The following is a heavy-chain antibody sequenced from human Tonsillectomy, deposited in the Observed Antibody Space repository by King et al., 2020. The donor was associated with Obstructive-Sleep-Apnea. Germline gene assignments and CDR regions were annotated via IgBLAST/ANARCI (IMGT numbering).Heavy chain of an antibody. D-gene: IGHD1-26*01. CDR2: ISISIYI. CDR3: ARDYGTYMDV. CDR1: GFTFSAYS. J-gene: IGHJ6*02. V-gene: IGHV3-21*01. Sequence: VQLVESGGGLVKPGGSLRLSCAASGFTFSAYSMNWVRQAPGKGLECVSSISISIYIYYADSVKGRFTISIDNAKNSRYLQMNSLRAEDRAVYYCARDYGTYMDVWGQGTTVTVSS.